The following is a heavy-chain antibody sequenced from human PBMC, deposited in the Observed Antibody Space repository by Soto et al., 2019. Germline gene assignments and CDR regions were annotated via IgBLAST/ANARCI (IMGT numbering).Heavy chain of an antibody. V-gene: IGHV3-23*01. D-gene: IGHD2-15*01. Sequence: AGGSLRLSCAASGFPFSAYEMTWVRQAPGKGLEWVSVIRPSGDKTCYADSVKGRFTISRDNSKNTLFLQVNSLRAEDTALYYCVKGGWLDYWGQGTVVTVSS. J-gene: IGHJ4*02. CDR3: VKGGWLDY. CDR2: IRPSGDKT. CDR1: GFPFSAYE.